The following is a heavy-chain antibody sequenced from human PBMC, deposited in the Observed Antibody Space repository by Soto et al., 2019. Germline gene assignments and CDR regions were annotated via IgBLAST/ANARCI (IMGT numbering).Heavy chain of an antibody. CDR1: GYTFTSYE. Sequence: QVQLVQSGAEVKKPGASVKVSCKASGYTFTSYEINWVRQATGQGLEWMGWMNPNSGDTGYAQKFQGRVTMTRNTPISTAYMELSSLRSGNTAVYYCARGELLRFGELLRWGQGTLVTVSS. CDR2: MNPNSGDT. V-gene: IGHV1-8*01. J-gene: IGHJ4*02. CDR3: ARGELLRFGELLR. D-gene: IGHD3-10*01.